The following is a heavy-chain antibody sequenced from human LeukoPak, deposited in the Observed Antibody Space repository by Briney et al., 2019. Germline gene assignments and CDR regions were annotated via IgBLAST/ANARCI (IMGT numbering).Heavy chain of an antibody. CDR1: DYTFTSYG. CDR2: ISAYNGNT. CDR3: ARGHTVLLWFGELLTLDY. D-gene: IGHD3-10*01. J-gene: IGHJ4*02. V-gene: IGHV1-18*01. Sequence: ASVKLSCKAPDYTFTSYGISWVRQAPGQALEWMKWISAYNGNTNYAQKLQGRVNMTTDTSTSTAYMELRSLRSDDTAVYYCARGHTVLLWFGELLTLDYWGQGTLVTVSS.